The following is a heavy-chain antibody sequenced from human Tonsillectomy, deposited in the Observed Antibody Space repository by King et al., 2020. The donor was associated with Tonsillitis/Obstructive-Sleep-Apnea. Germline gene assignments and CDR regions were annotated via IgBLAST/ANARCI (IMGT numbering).Heavy chain of an antibody. J-gene: IGHJ4*02. D-gene: IGHD1-26*01. Sequence: VQLVESGGGLVQPGGSLRLSCAASGFTFSNYEMNWVRQAPGKGLEWVSYISSSGNTIYCADSVKGRFTISRDNAKNSLYLQMDSLRAEDTAVYYCARVRELPDYWGQGTLVTVSS. CDR1: GFTFSNYE. V-gene: IGHV3-48*03. CDR2: ISSSGNTI. CDR3: ARVRELPDY.